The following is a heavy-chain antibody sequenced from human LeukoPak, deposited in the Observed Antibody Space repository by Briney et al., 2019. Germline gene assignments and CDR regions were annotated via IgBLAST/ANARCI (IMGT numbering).Heavy chain of an antibody. Sequence: ASVKVSCKASGYTFTNFGITWVRQAPGQGLEWMGWISAYNGKTNYAQKFRGRVTMTTDTSTSTAYIDRRSLRSDDTAVYYCARGPTTEYYGSGSYYNYYSYMDVWGKGTTVTISS. CDR3: ARGPTTEYYGSGSYYNYYSYMDV. D-gene: IGHD3-10*01. CDR1: GYTFTNFG. J-gene: IGHJ6*03. CDR2: ISAYNGKT. V-gene: IGHV1-18*01.